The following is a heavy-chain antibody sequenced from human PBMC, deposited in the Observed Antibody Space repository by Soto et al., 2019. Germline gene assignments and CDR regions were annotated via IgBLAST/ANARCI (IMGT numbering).Heavy chain of an antibody. CDR3: ARQRNDFWSGSPPDYYYYMDV. J-gene: IGHJ6*03. V-gene: IGHV4-59*08. CDR2: IYYSGST. D-gene: IGHD3-3*01. Sequence: PSDTLSLTCARCGGSVSSYYWSWIRQPPGKGLEWIGYIYYSGSTNYNPSLKSRVTISVDTSKNQFSLKLSSVTAADTAVYYCARQRNDFWSGSPPDYYYYMDVWGTGTTVTVSS. CDR1: GGSVSSYY.